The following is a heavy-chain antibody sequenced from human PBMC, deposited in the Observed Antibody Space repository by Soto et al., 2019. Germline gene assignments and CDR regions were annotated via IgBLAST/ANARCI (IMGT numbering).Heavy chain of an antibody. V-gene: IGHV3-74*01. D-gene: IGHD5-12*01. CDR2: IKSDGSST. CDR1: GFIFSNFW. CDR3: AREYGGYDRPIDH. J-gene: IGHJ4*02. Sequence: GGFLRLSCAASGFIFSNFWMHWVRQAPGKGLVWVSRIKSDGSSTNYADSVKGRFTISRDNAMNTVYLQMNSLRDEDTAVYYCAREYGGYDRPIDHWGQGTLVTVSS.